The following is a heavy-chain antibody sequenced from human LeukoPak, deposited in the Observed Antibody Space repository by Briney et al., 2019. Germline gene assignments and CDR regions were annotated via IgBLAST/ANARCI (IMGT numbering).Heavy chain of an antibody. Sequence: SGGSLRLPCGASGFTFSDHDMHWVRQAPGKGLEWVTFIRKDGSHKFYVDSVRGRFTISRDNSKNTLYLQMDSLGAEDTAVYFCAKDDRILWKAFDIWGQGTMVTVSS. V-gene: IGHV3-30*02. CDR3: AKDDRILWKAFDI. J-gene: IGHJ3*02. CDR1: GFTFSDHD. D-gene: IGHD1-1*01. CDR2: IRKDGSHK.